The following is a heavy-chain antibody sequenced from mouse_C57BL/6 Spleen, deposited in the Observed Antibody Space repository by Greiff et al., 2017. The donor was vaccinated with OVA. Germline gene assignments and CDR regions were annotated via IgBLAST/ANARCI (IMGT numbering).Heavy chain of an antibody. Sequence: QVQLQQSGAELVKPGASVKISCKASGYAFSSYWMNWVKQRPGKGLEWIGQIYPGDGDTNYNGKFKGKATLTADKSSSTAYMQLSSLTSEDSAVYFCARNYGSRSSSWFAYWGQGTLVTVSA. CDR2: IYPGDGDT. V-gene: IGHV1-80*01. J-gene: IGHJ3*01. CDR3: ARNYGSRSSSWFAY. D-gene: IGHD1-1*01. CDR1: GYAFSSYW.